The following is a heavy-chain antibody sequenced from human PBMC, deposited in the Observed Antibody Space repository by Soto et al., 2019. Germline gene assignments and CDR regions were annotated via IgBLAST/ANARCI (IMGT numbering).Heavy chain of an antibody. CDR3: TTLPVAHLYRDY. Sequence: QVQLVQSGAEVKKPGSSVKVSCKASGGTFSSYAISWMRQAPGQGLEWMGGIIPIFGTANYAQKFQGRVMITADESTSTAYMELSRLRSEDTAVYYCTTLPVAHLYRDYWGQGTLVTVSS. D-gene: IGHD6-19*01. J-gene: IGHJ4*02. V-gene: IGHV1-69*12. CDR1: GGTFSSYA. CDR2: IIPIFGTA.